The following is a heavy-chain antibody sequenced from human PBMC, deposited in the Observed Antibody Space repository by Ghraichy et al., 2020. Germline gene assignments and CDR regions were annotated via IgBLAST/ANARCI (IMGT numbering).Heavy chain of an antibody. D-gene: IGHD2-15*01. Sequence: GGSLRLSCAASGFTFSSYSMNWVRQAPGKGLGWVSSISSSSSYIYYADSVKGRFTISRDNAKNSLYLQMNSLRAEDTAVYYCAGGYCSGGSCYPYYYGMDVWGQGTTVTVSS. CDR3: AGGYCSGGSCYPYYYGMDV. V-gene: IGHV3-21*01. J-gene: IGHJ6*02. CDR2: ISSSSSYI. CDR1: GFTFSSYS.